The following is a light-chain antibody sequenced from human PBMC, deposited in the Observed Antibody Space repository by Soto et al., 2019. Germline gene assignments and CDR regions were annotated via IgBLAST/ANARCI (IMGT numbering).Light chain of an antibody. J-gene: IGLJ2*01. CDR3: SSYTTSSTPVV. Sequence: QSALTQPASVSGSPGQSITISCTGTSSDVGGYNYVSWYQQHPGKGPKLMIYAVSNRPSGVSNRFSGSKSGNTASLTISGRQAEDEADYYCSSYTTSSTPVVFGGGTQLTVL. CDR2: AVS. CDR1: SSDVGGYNY. V-gene: IGLV2-14*01.